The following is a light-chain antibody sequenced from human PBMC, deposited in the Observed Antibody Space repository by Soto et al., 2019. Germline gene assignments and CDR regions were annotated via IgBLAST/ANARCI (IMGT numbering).Light chain of an antibody. CDR1: SSNIGAGYD. CDR3: QSYDSGRGGWVVV. V-gene: IGLV1-40*01. Sequence: QSVLTQPPSVSGAPGQRVTISCTGSSSNIGAGYDVHWYQQLPGTAPKLLIYGNSNRPSGVPDRFSGSKSGTSASLAITGLQVGVEADNYCQSYDSGRGGWVVVFGGGTNRTAL. J-gene: IGLJ2*01. CDR2: GNS.